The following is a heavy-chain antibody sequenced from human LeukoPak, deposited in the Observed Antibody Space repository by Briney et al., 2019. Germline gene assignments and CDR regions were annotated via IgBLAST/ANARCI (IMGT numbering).Heavy chain of an antibody. V-gene: IGHV3-30*02. D-gene: IGHD2-15*01. J-gene: IGHJ3*02. Sequence: PGGSLRLSCEASGFSFSSYGLHWVRQAPGMGLEWVAFIRYDGTNKYYADSVKGRFTISRDNSKNTLYLQMNSLRAEDTAVYHCAKDEGYCSGGSCYLGAFDIWGQGTMVTVSS. CDR1: GFSFSSYG. CDR3: AKDEGYCSGGSCYLGAFDI. CDR2: IRYDGTNK.